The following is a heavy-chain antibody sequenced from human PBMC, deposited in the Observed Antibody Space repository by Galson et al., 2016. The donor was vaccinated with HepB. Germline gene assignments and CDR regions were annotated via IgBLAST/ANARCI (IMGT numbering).Heavy chain of an antibody. J-gene: IGHJ4*02. D-gene: IGHD5-12*01. CDR3: ARSRSGYGLMDM. V-gene: IGHV3-30*03. CDR1: GFIFSSYA. Sequence: SLRLSCAASGFIFSSYAMHWIRKAPGKGLEWVAVMSDDGVTKFYSDSVKGRFTISRDNTQNTLDLRMSSLRGDDTAVYYCARSRSGYGLMDMWGQGTVVAVSS. CDR2: MSDDGVTK.